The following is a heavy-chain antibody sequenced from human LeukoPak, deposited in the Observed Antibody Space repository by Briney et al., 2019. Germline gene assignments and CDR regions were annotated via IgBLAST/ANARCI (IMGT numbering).Heavy chain of an antibody. CDR2: IYYSGST. CDR1: GGSISSYY. CDR3: AGTYYYDSSGYYHYSL. D-gene: IGHD3-22*01. V-gene: IGHV4-59*01. Sequence: PSETLSLTCTVSGGSISSYYWSWIRQPPGKGLEWIGYIYYSGSTNYNPSLTSRVTISVDTSKNQFSLKLSSVTAADTAVYYCAGTYYYDSSGYYHYSLWGQGTLVTVSS. J-gene: IGHJ4*02.